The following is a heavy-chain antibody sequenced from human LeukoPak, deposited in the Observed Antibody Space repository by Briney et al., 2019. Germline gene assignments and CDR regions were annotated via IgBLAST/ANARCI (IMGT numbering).Heavy chain of an antibody. CDR1: GFTFSTYA. CDR2: LSGSGGST. J-gene: IGHJ2*01. Sequence: GGSLRLSCAASGFTFSTYAMSWVRQAPGKGLEWVSALSGSGGSTYYADSVKGRFTISRDNAKNSLYLQMNSLRAEDTAVYYCARDGTLYLYYYDSSGCGYFDLWGRGTLVTVSS. V-gene: IGHV3-23*01. D-gene: IGHD3-22*01. CDR3: ARDGTLYLYYYDSSGCGYFDL.